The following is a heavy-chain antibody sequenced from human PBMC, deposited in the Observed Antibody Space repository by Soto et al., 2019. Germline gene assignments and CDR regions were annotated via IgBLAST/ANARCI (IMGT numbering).Heavy chain of an antibody. J-gene: IGHJ4*02. V-gene: IGHV5-51*01. CDR2: IYPVDSDT. CDR3: ARLSGSWTPDY. D-gene: IGHD6-13*01. Sequence: PCESRKVSCRVSGYSFTSYCICWVRQMPGKGLGWMGIIYPVDSDTKYRPSFQGQVTISVDKSINTAYLQWNSLKASDIATYYCARLSGSWTPDYWGQGTLVTVSS. CDR1: GYSFTSYC.